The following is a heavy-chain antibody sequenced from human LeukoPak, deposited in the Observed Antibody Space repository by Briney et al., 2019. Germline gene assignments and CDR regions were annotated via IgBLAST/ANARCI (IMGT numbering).Heavy chain of an antibody. CDR1: GFTVSSNY. Sequence: GGSLRLSCAASGFTVSSNYMSWVRQAPGKGLEWVSAISGSGGSTYYADSVKGRFTISRDNSKNTLYLQMNSLRAEDTAVYYCAKAGYGQDAFDIWGQGTMVTVSS. D-gene: IGHD5-18*01. V-gene: IGHV3-23*01. J-gene: IGHJ3*02. CDR3: AKAGYGQDAFDI. CDR2: ISGSGGST.